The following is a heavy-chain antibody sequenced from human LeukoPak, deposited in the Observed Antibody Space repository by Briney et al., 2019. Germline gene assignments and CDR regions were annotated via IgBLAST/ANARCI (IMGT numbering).Heavy chain of an antibody. CDR2: IYPGDSDT. CDR3: ARLPGYCSSTSCYNYYYYGMDV. CDR1: GYSFTSYW. Sequence: GESLKISCKGSGYSFTSYWIGWVRQMPGKGLEWMGIIYPGDSDTRYSPSFQGQVTISADKFISTAYLQWSSLKASDTAMYYCARLPGYCSSTSCYNYYYYGMDVWGQGTTVTVSS. D-gene: IGHD2-2*02. J-gene: IGHJ6*02. V-gene: IGHV5-51*01.